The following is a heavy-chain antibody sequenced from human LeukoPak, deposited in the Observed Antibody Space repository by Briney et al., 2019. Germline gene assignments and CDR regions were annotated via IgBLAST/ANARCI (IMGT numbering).Heavy chain of an antibody. V-gene: IGHV3-74*01. Sequence: HPGGPLRLSCAASGFTFSNYWMHWVRQAPGKGLVWVSRINSDGINTSYADSVKGRFTISRDNAKNTLNLQMNSLRAEDTAVYYCARRPPYYSGSGWYDPAGFDYWGQGTLVTVSS. CDR1: GFTFSNYW. J-gene: IGHJ4*02. D-gene: IGHD6-19*01. CDR2: INSDGINT. CDR3: ARRPPYYSGSGWYDPAGFDY.